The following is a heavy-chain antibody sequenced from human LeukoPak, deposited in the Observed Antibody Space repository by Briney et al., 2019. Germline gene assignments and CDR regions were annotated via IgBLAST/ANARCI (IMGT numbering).Heavy chain of an antibody. CDR2: INPSGGST. CDR1: GYTFTSYY. D-gene: IGHD3-3*01. V-gene: IGHV1-46*01. CDR3: ARDSYYGFWSGYYTLTFDY. Sequence: GASVKVSCKASGYTFTSYYMHWVRQAPGQGLEWMGIINPSGGSTSYAQKFQGRVTMTRDTSTSTVYMELSSLRSEDTAVYYCARDSYYGFWSGYYTLTFDYWGQGTLVTVSS. J-gene: IGHJ4*02.